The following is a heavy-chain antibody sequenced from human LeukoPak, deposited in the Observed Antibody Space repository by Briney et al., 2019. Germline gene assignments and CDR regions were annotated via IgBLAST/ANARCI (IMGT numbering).Heavy chain of an antibody. CDR3: ARDVNYYDSSGYYWEFDY. V-gene: IGHV1-18*01. Sequence: EASVKVSCXASGYTFTSYGISWVPQAPGQGLEWMGWISAYNGNTNHAQKLQGRVTMTTDTSTSTAYMELRSLRSDDTAVYYCARDVNYYDSSGYYWEFDYWGQGTLVTVSS. CDR1: GYTFTSYG. D-gene: IGHD3-22*01. J-gene: IGHJ4*02. CDR2: ISAYNGNT.